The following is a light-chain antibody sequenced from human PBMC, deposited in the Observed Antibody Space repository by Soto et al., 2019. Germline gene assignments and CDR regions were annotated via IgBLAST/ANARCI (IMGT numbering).Light chain of an antibody. CDR1: QSISKS. Sequence: DIQMTQSPSTLSASVGDRVTITCRASQSISKSLAWYQHKPGQAPKLLIYKASILESGVPSRFSGSGSETDFTLSINSLQPDDFATYYCQQFSSHLSTFGQGTKLEIK. CDR2: KAS. V-gene: IGKV1-5*03. J-gene: IGKJ2*01. CDR3: QQFSSHLST.